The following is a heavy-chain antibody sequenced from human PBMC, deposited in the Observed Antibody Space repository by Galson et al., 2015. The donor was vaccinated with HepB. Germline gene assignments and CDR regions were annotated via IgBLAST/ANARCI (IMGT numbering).Heavy chain of an antibody. Sequence: SVKVSCKAFGYTFSDYGISWARQAPGQGPEWVGWSSGYNGNTNYAQKLQGRVTMTTDTSTGTAYTELRSLRPDDTAVYYRARDDYYASSGYFYYFDYWGQGTLVTV. V-gene: IGHV1-18*01. CDR1: GYTFSDYG. CDR2: SSGYNGNT. J-gene: IGHJ4*02. D-gene: IGHD3-22*01. CDR3: ARDDYYASSGYFYYFDY.